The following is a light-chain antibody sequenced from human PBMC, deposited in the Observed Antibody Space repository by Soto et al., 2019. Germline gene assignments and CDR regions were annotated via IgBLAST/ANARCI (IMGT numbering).Light chain of an antibody. CDR1: SSDVGSYNL. CDR2: EVS. CDR3: CSYAGSSTLYV. J-gene: IGLJ1*01. V-gene: IGLV2-23*02. Sequence: QSVLTQPASVSGSPGQSITISCTGTSSDVGSYNLVSWYQQHPGKAPKLMIYEVSKRPSGVSNRFSGSKSGNTASLTISGLQDEDEPDYYCCSYAGSSTLYVFGAGTKLTVL.